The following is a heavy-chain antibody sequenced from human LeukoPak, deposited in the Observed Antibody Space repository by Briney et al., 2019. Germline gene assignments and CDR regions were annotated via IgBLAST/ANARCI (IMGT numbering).Heavy chain of an antibody. CDR2: IGGSGGST. V-gene: IGHV3-23*01. D-gene: IGHD3-10*01. CDR3: VKDVARYYGSGSYPYYFDS. J-gene: IGHJ4*01. CDR1: GFTFSNYA. Sequence: GGSLRLSCAASGFTFSNYAMSWVRQAPGKGLEWVSAIGGSGGSTYYADSVKGRFTISRDNSRNTLYLQMNSLRAEDTAVYYCVKDVARYYGSGSYPYYFDSWGQGTLVTVSS.